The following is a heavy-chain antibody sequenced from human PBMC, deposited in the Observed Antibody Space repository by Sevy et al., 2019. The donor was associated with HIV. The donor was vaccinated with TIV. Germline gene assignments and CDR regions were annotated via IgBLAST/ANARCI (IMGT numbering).Heavy chain of an antibody. Sequence: GESLNISCVASGFTFSSYSMNWVRQTPGKGLEWVSSISSSSNYIYYADSVKGRFTISRDNAKNSLYPQMNSLRAEDTAVYYCARDLIRTLWYFDLWGRGTLVTVSS. D-gene: IGHD3-22*01. CDR1: GFTFSSYS. CDR2: ISSSSNYI. CDR3: ARDLIRTLWYFDL. V-gene: IGHV3-21*01. J-gene: IGHJ2*01.